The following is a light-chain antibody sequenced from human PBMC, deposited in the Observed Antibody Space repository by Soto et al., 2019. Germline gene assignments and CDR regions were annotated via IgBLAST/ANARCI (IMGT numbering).Light chain of an antibody. CDR3: QKHSSVIT. V-gene: IGKV1-27*01. CDR1: QGISNF. CDR2: AAS. J-gene: IGKJ5*01. Sequence: DIQMTQSPSSLSASVGDRVTITCRASQGISNFLAWYQQKPGKVPMLLLSAASTLQSGVPSRFSGSGSGTDFTLTITRLQPEDVATNYCQKHSSVITFGQGTRLEIK.